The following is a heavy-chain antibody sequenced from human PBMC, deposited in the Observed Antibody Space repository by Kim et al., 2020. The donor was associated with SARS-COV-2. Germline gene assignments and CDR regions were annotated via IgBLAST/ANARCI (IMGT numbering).Heavy chain of an antibody. CDR2: INHSGST. J-gene: IGHJ4*02. Sequence: SETLSLTCAVYGGSFSGYYWSWIRQPPGKGLEWIGEINHSGSTNYNPSLKSRVTISVDTSKNQFSLKLSSVTAADTAVYYCARGLRRVTMVRGVPTSFDYWGQGTLVTVSS. V-gene: IGHV4-34*01. D-gene: IGHD3-10*01. CDR3: ARGLRRVTMVRGVPTSFDY. CDR1: GGSFSGYY.